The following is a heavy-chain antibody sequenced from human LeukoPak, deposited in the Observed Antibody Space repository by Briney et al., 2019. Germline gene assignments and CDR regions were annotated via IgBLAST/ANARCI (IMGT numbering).Heavy chain of an antibody. CDR2: ISYDGTNK. V-gene: IGHV3-30*18. D-gene: IGHD5-18*01. CDR1: GFTVSSNY. J-gene: IGHJ6*02. Sequence: GGSLRLSCAASGFTVSSNYMSWVRQAPGKGLEWVAVISYDGTNKYYADSVKGRFTISRDNSKNTLYLQMNSLIAEDTAVYYCAKDPHVDTAMVPDGYYGMDVWGHGTTVTVSS. CDR3: AKDPHVDTAMVPDGYYGMDV.